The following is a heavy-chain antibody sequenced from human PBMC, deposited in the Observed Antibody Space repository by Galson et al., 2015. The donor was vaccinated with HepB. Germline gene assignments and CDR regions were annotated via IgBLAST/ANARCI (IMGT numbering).Heavy chain of an antibody. V-gene: IGHV3-53*01. Sequence: SLRLSCAASGFTVSSNYMSWVRQAPGKGLEWVSVIYSGGSTYYADSVKGRFTISRDNSKNTLYLQMNSLRAEDTAVYYCAREETHPSGSYGMDVWGQGTTVTVSS. J-gene: IGHJ6*02. CDR3: AREETHPSGSYGMDV. CDR2: IYSGGST. D-gene: IGHD3-10*01. CDR1: GFTVSSNY.